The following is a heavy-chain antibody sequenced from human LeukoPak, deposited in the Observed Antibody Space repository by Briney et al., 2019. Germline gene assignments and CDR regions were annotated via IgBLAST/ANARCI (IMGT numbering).Heavy chain of an antibody. CDR2: IYYSGST. CDR1: GGSFSGYY. J-gene: IGHJ3*02. Sequence: PETLSLTCAVYGGSFSGYYWSWIRQPPGKGLEWIGYIYYSGSTNYNPSLKSRVTISVDTSKNQFSLKLSSVTAADTAVYYCARDRRQAEYYDILTGYFHDAFDIWGQGTMVTVSS. V-gene: IGHV4-59*01. CDR3: ARDRRQAEYYDILTGYFHDAFDI. D-gene: IGHD3-9*01.